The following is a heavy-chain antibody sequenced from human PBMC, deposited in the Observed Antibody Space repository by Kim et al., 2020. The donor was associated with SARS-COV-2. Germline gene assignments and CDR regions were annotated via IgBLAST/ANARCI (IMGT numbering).Heavy chain of an antibody. V-gene: IGHV4-59*01. D-gene: IGHD2-2*01. J-gene: IGHJ5*02. Sequence: KSRVTISVDTSKNQFSLKLSSVTAADTAVYYCAGANIVVVPAATWGWFDPWGQGTLVTVSS. CDR3: AGANIVVVPAATWGWFDP.